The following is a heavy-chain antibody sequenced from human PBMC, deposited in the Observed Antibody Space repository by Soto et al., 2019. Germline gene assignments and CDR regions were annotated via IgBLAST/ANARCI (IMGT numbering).Heavy chain of an antibody. V-gene: IGHV3-33*01. J-gene: IGHJ4*02. D-gene: IGHD3-16*01. CDR3: ARDRRIRGIMITFGGGGVFDY. CDR2: IWYDGSNK. Sequence: PGESLKISCAASGFTFSSYGMHWVRQAPGKGLEWVAVIWYDGSNKYYADSVKGRFTISRDNSKNTLYLQMNSLRAEDTAVYYCARDRRIRGIMITFGGGGVFDYWGQGTLVTVSS. CDR1: GFTFSSYG.